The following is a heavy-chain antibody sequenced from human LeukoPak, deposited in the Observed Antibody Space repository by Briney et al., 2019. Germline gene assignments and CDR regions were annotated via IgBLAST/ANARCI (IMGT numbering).Heavy chain of an antibody. D-gene: IGHD4/OR15-4a*01. V-gene: IGHV3-7*01. J-gene: IGHJ4*02. CDR1: GFTFSTYK. CDR3: ARAIPYSDNYIWYFDS. Sequence: GGSLRLSCVASGFTFSTYKMTWVRQAPGKGLEWVANINQDASEKTYLDSVKGRFTISRGNAKNSLYLQMNSLRVEDTAVYYCARAIPYSDNYIWYFDSWGQGTLVTVSS. CDR2: INQDASEK.